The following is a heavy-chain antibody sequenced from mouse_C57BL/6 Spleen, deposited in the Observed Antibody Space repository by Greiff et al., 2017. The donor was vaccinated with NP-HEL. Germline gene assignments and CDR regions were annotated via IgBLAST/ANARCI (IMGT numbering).Heavy chain of an antibody. CDR2: ILPGSGST. CDR1: GYTFTSYW. Sequence: QVQLQQPGAELVKPGASVKLSCKASGYTFTSYWMHWVKQRPGRGLEWIGEILPGSGSTNYNEKFKGKATFTADTSSNTAYMQLSSLTTEDSAIYYCARCPYYYGSSQAWFAYWGQGTLVTVSA. V-gene: IGHV1-9*01. J-gene: IGHJ3*01. CDR3: ARCPYYYGSSQAWFAY. D-gene: IGHD1-1*01.